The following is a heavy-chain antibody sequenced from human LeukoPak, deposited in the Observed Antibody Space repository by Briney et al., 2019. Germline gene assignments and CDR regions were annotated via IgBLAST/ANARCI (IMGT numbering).Heavy chain of an antibody. V-gene: IGHV3-30*18. CDR1: GFTFSSYG. J-gene: IGHJ4*02. Sequence: GGALRLSCAASGFTFSSYGMGGVRQAPGKGLEGVAVISCDGSNKYYADSVKGRFTISRDNSKNTLYLQMNSLRAEDTAVYYCAKDTPSMDDSSGYYVDWGQGTLVTVSS. D-gene: IGHD3-22*01. CDR2: ISCDGSNK. CDR3: AKDTPSMDDSSGYYVD.